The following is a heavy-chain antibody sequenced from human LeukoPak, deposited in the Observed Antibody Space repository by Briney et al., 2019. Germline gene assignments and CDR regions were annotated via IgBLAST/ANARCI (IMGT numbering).Heavy chain of an antibody. CDR2: ITTNGDKT. J-gene: IGHJ4*02. D-gene: IGHD1-26*01. V-gene: IGHV3-64*01. Sequence: GGSLRLSCAASGFTFSSYAMLWVRQAPGKGLEYVSAITTNGDKTYYGNSVKGRFTISRDNSKNTLYLQMGSLTIEDMAVYYCARGGATTLFDYWGQGTLVTVSS. CDR3: ARGGATTLFDY. CDR1: GFTFSSYA.